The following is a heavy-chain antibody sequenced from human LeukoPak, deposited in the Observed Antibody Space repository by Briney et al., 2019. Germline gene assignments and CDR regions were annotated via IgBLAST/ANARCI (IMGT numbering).Heavy chain of an antibody. J-gene: IGHJ4*02. Sequence: SGPTLVKLTQTLTLTCTFSGFSLSTSGVGVGWIRQPPGKALEWLALIYWDDDKRYSPSLKSRLTITKDTSKNQVVLTMTNMDPVDTATYYCAHRHRGAAAGTWSHWGQGTLVTVSS. CDR2: IYWDDDK. V-gene: IGHV2-5*02. CDR3: AHRHRGAAAGTWSH. CDR1: GFSLSTSGVG. D-gene: IGHD6-13*01.